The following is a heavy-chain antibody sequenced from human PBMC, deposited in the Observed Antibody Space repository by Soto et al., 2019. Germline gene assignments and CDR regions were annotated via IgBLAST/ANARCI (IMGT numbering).Heavy chain of an antibody. CDR1: RYSFTSYW. J-gene: IGHJ6*02. V-gene: IGHV5-51*01. D-gene: IGHD3-10*01. Sequence: GESLKISCKGSRYSFTSYWIAWVRQMPGKGLEWMGIIYPGDSDSRYSPSFQGQVTISADKSISTAYLQWSSLKASDTAIYYCARPRSGSYRLDYYGMDVWGQGTTVTVSS. CDR3: ARPRSGSYRLDYYGMDV. CDR2: IYPGDSDS.